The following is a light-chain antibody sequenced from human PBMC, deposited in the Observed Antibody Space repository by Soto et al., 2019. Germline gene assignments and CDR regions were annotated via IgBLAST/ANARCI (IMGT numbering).Light chain of an antibody. Sequence: QSVLPQPPSASGTPGQRVTISCSTSTSRSGSNYVYWYQQLPGTAPKLLISRNEQRPSGVPDRFSGSKSGTSASLAISGLRSEDEADYVCANWDDRLRVYVFGTGTKLTVL. CDR2: RNE. J-gene: IGLJ1*01. CDR1: TSRSGSNY. V-gene: IGLV1-47*01. CDR3: ANWDDRLRVYV.